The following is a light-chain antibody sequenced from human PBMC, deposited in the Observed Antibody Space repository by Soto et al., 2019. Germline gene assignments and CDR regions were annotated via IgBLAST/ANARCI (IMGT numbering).Light chain of an antibody. V-gene: IGKV3-20*01. Sequence: EIFLTQSPDTLSLSPGERATLSCRASQSVFNNNLAWYQQKPGQAPRLLMFGASSRATGIPDRFSGSGSGTDFTLTISRLEPEDFAIYHCQQYGGSPRTFGQGTKLEIK. CDR1: QSVFNNN. J-gene: IGKJ2*01. CDR2: GAS. CDR3: QQYGGSPRT.